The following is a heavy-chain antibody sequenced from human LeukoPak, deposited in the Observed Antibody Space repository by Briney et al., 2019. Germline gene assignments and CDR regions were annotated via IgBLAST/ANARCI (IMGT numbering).Heavy chain of an antibody. CDR2: IYYSGST. J-gene: IGHJ1*01. CDR3: ASSARGSEYFDH. V-gene: IGHV4-39*07. CDR1: SCSISSSSYY. Sequence: PSETLSLTCTVSSCSISSSSYYWRWIRRPPGKGLEWIGNIYYSGSTYYNPSLKSRVTISGDTSKNQFSLKLSSVTAADTAVFYWASSARGSEYFDHWGQGTLVTVSS. D-gene: IGHD3-10*01.